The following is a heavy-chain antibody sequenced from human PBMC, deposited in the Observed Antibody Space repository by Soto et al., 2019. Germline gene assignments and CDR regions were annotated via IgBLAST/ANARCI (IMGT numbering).Heavy chain of an antibody. J-gene: IGHJ6*02. Sequence: GGSLRLSCAASGFTFSDYYMSWIRQAPGKGLGWVSYISSSSSYTNYADSVKGRFTISRDNAKNSLYLQMNSLRAEDTAVYYCARPQIVYYGMDVWGQGTTVTVSS. CDR1: GFTFSDYY. CDR3: ARPQIVYYGMDV. V-gene: IGHV3-11*03. CDR2: ISSSSSYT. D-gene: IGHD2-15*01.